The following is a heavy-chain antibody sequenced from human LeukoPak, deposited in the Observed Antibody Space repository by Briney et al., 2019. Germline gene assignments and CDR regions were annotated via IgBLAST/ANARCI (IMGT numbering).Heavy chain of an antibody. CDR1: GFPFSIYE. Sequence: GGSLRPSCAVPGFPFSIYEMNWVGQAPGKGLEWVSNIGSSDAAIYYADSVRGRFTISRDNAKNSLYLQMNSLRAEDTAVYYCALLAVASDFDYWGQGALVTDCS. CDR2: IGSSDAAI. J-gene: IGHJ4*02. V-gene: IGHV3-48*03. CDR3: ALLAVASDFDY. D-gene: IGHD6-19*01.